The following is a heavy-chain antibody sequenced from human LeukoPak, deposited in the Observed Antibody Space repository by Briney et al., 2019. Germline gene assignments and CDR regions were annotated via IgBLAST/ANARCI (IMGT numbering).Heavy chain of an antibody. Sequence: GRSLRLSCAASGFTFDDYAMHWVRQAPGKGLEWVSGISWNSGSIGYADSVKGRFTISRDNAKNSLYLQMNSLRAEDTALYYCAKDIRAGTTHGGFDYWGQGTLVTVSS. J-gene: IGHJ4*02. V-gene: IGHV3-9*01. CDR2: ISWNSGSI. CDR3: AKDIRAGTTHGGFDY. CDR1: GFTFDDYA. D-gene: IGHD1-1*01.